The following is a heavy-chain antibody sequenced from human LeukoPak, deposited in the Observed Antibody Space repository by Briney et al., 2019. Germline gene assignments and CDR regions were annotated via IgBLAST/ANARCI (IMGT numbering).Heavy chain of an antibody. Sequence: ASAKVSCKASGYTFTSYDINWVRQATGQGLEWMGWMNPNSGNTGYAQKFQGRVTMTRNTSISTAYMELSSLRSEDTAVYYCARGGPYYDSRHNWFDPWGQGTLVTVSS. J-gene: IGHJ5*02. CDR1: GYTFTSYD. V-gene: IGHV1-8*01. CDR2: MNPNSGNT. D-gene: IGHD3-22*01. CDR3: ARGGPYYDSRHNWFDP.